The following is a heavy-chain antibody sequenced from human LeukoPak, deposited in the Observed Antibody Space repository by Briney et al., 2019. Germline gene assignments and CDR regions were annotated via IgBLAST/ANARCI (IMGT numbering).Heavy chain of an antibody. CDR1: GFTFSSYI. V-gene: IGHV3-48*02. J-gene: IGHJ6*03. D-gene: IGHD5-12*01. CDR2: ISSSSSTI. Sequence: GGSLRLSCAASGFTFSSYIMNWVRQAPGKGLEWVSYISSSSSTIYYADSVKGRFTISRDNAKNSLYLQMNSLRDEDTAVYYCARALPTVIVATINYMDVWGKGTTVTVSS. CDR3: ARALPTVIVATINYMDV.